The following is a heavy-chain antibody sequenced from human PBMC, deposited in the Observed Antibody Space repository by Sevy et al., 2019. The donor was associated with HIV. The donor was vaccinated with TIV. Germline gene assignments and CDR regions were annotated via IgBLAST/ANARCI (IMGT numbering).Heavy chain of an antibody. V-gene: IGHV3-48*03. D-gene: IGHD4-17*01. CDR3: ARDLPPSATTVAHFDY. J-gene: IGHJ4*02. Sequence: GGSLRLSCAASGFTFSSYEMNWVRQAPGKGLEWVSYITNSGSSIYYSDSVRGRFTVSRDNAKNSLYLQMKSLRAEDTAVYYCARDLPPSATTVAHFDYWGRGTLVTVSS. CDR1: GFTFSSYE. CDR2: ITNSGSSI.